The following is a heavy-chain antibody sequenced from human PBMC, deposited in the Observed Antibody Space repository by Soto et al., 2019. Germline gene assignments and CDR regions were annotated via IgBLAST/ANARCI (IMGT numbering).Heavy chain of an antibody. Sequence: QVQLVQSGAEEKKPGASVKVSCKASGYTFTSYAMHWVRQAPGQRLEWMGWINAGNGNTKYSHKFQGRVTITRDTSASTAYMELSSLRSEDTAVYYSARVPTDGWGSYHYGGQGTLVTVSS. D-gene: IGHD3-16*02. J-gene: IGHJ4*02. CDR1: GYTFTSYA. CDR2: INAGNGNT. CDR3: ARVPTDGWGSYHY. V-gene: IGHV1-3*05.